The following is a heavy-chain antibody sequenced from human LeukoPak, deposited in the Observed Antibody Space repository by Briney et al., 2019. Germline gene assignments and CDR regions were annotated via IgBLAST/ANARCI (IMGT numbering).Heavy chain of an antibody. J-gene: IGHJ4*01. V-gene: IGHV3-74*01. CDR2: INSDGSST. CDR1: GFTFSNYW. D-gene: IGHD3-10*01. Sequence: PGGSLRLSRAASGFTFSNYWMHWVRQAPGKGLVWVSRINSDGSSTNHADSVKGRFTISRDNAKNTLYLQMNSLRAEDTAVYYCARDRYGSAIVDYGGHGNLVTVSS. CDR3: ARDRYGSAIVDY.